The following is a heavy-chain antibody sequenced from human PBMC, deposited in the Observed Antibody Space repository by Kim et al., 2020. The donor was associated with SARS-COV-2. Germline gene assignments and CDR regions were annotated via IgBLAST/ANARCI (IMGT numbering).Heavy chain of an antibody. CDR3: ARERWNIVVVPVARGDYYYGMDV. Sequence: GGSLRLSCAASGFTFSSYAMHWVRQAPGKGLEWVAVISYDGSNKYYSDSVKGRFTISRDNSKNTLYLQMNSLRAEDTAVYYCARERWNIVVVPVARGDYYYGMDVWGQGTTVTVSS. J-gene: IGHJ6*02. CDR2: ISYDGSNK. V-gene: IGHV3-30-3*01. CDR1: GFTFSSYA. D-gene: IGHD2-2*01.